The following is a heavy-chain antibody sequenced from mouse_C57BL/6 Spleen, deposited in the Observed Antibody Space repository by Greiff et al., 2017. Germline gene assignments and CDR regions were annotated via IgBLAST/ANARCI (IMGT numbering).Heavy chain of an antibody. V-gene: IGHV1-42*01. Sequence: VQLQQSGPELVKPGASVKISCKASGYSFTGYYMNWVKQSPEKSLEWIGEINPSTGGTTYNQKFKAKATLTVDKSSSTAYMQLKSLTSEDSAVYYCARDSSGDYWGQGTTLTVSS. J-gene: IGHJ2*01. CDR2: INPSTGGT. CDR1: GYSFTGYY. CDR3: ARDSSGDY. D-gene: IGHD3-2*02.